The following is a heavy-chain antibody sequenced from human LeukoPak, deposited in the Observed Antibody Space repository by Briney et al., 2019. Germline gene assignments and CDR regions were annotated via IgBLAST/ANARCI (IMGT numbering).Heavy chain of an antibody. Sequence: GGSLRLSCVASGILFKDYAMHWVRQVPGKGLEWVSGISWNSGNIGYADSVKGRFTISRDNAKNSLYLQMNSLRAEATALYYCAKLEGHFDIWGQGTMVTVSS. D-gene: IGHD1-1*01. CDR1: GILFKDYA. CDR3: AKLEGHFDI. V-gene: IGHV3-9*01. CDR2: ISWNSGNI. J-gene: IGHJ3*02.